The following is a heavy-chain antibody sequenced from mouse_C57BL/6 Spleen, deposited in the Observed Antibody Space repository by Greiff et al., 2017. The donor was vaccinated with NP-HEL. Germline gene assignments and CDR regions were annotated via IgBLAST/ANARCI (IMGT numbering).Heavy chain of an antibody. CDR1: GYTFTSYW. D-gene: IGHD1-1*01. CDR2: IDPNSGGT. J-gene: IGHJ2*01. Sequence: QVQLKQPGAELVKPGASVKLSCKASGYTFTSYWMHWVKQRPGRGLEWIGRIDPNSGGTKYNEKFKSKATLTVDKPSSTAYMQRSSLTSEDSAVYYCAREGGLLLAVVADYWGQGTTLTVSS. V-gene: IGHV1-72*01. CDR3: AREGGLLLAVVADY.